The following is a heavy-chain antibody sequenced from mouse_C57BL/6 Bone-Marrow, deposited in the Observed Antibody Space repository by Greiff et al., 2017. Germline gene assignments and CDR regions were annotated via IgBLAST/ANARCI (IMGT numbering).Heavy chain of an antibody. V-gene: IGHV1-15*01. CDR1: GYTFTDYE. D-gene: IGHD2-4*01. CDR3: TRPYYECDRGCYAMDY. CDR2: IDPETGGT. Sequence: VQLQQSGAELVRPGASVTLSCKASGYTFTDYEMQWVKQTPVHGLVWIGAIDPETGGTAYNQKFKGQALMTADTSSSTAYMELRSLTSEDSAVYYCTRPYYECDRGCYAMDYWGQGTSVTGSS. J-gene: IGHJ4*01.